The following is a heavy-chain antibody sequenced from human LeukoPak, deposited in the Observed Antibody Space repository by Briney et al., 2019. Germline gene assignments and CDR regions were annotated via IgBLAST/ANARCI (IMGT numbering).Heavy chain of an antibody. CDR3: AKDLGYYGYKSWYFEY. CDR2: ISSSSSTI. CDR1: GFTFSSSN. Sequence: PGGSLRLSCAASGFTFSSSNMNWVRQAPGKGLEWVSYISSSSSTIYYADSVKGRFTISRDNSKNALFLEMNSLRAEDTAVYYCAKDLGYYGYKSWYFEYWGQGTLVTVSS. J-gene: IGHJ4*02. D-gene: IGHD4-17*01. V-gene: IGHV3-48*01.